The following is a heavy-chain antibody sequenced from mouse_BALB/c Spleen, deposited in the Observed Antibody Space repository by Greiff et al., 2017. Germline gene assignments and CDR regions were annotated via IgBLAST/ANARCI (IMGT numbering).Heavy chain of an antibody. CDR1: GFAFSSYD. CDR2: ISSGGGST. V-gene: IGHV5-12-1*01. D-gene: IGHD2-4*01. Sequence: EVKLVESGGGLVKPGGSLKLSCAASGFAFSSYDMSWVRQTPEKRLEWVAYISSGGGSTYYPDTVKGRFTISRDNAKNTLYLQMSSLTSEDTAMYYGARHSDDYDAWFAYWGQGTLVTVSA. J-gene: IGHJ3*01. CDR3: ARHSDDYDAWFAY.